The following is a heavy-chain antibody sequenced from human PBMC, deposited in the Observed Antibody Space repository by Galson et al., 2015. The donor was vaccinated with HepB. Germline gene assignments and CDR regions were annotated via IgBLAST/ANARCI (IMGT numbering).Heavy chain of an antibody. CDR3: ATAQLENYYYGMDV. CDR1: GYTLTELS. Sequence: SVKVSCKVSGYTLTELSMHWVRQAPGKGLEWMGGFDPEDGETIYAQKFQGRVTMTEDTSTDTAYMELSSLRSEDTAVCYCATAQLENYYYGMDVWGQGTTVTVSS. V-gene: IGHV1-24*01. D-gene: IGHD2-2*01. CDR2: FDPEDGET. J-gene: IGHJ6*02.